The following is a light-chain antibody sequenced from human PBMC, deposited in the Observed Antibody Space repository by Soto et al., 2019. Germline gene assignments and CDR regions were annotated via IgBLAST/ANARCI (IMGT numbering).Light chain of an antibody. J-gene: IGLJ2*01. V-gene: IGLV2-18*02. CDR2: EVS. Sequence: QSALTQPPSVSGSPGQSVTISCTGTSSDVGSYNRVSWYHQPPGTAPKLMIYEVSNRPSGVPDRFSGSKSGNTASLTISGLQAEDEADYYCSSYTSSRTGVFGGGTQLTVL. CDR3: SSYTSSRTGV. CDR1: SSDVGSYNR.